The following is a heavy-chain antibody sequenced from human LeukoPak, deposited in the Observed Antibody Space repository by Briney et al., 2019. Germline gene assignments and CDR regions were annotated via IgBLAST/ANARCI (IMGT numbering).Heavy chain of an antibody. V-gene: IGHV4-59*11. CDR2: ICYSGST. CDR3: ASLYSSSDY. J-gene: IGHJ4*02. D-gene: IGHD6-6*01. CDR1: VGSIIIHY. Sequence: TSETLSLTCTVSVGSIIIHYGSWIRHPPGKGLEWIGYICYSGSTNYNPSLKSRVTISVDTSKNQFSLKLSSVTAADTAVYYCASLYSSSDYWGQGTLVTVSS.